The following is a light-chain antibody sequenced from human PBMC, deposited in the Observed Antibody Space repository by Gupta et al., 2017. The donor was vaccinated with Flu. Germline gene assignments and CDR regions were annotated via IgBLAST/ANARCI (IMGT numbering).Light chain of an antibody. J-gene: IGLJ3*02. CDR3: RVSDTSSDPVCV. CDR1: NIGSRR. V-gene: IGLV3-21*02. Sequence: SYVLTQPPSVSVAPGQTARNTCGGNNIGSRRVQGYQQQPAQDPALVVVYESDRPSGVPARFSCATTCNNATLMTSGGEAGDEADDSWRVSDTSSDPVCVFGGGTKLTVL. CDR2: YES.